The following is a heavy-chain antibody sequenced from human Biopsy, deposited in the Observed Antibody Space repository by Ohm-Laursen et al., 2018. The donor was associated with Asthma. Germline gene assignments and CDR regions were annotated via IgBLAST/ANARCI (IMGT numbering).Heavy chain of an antibody. CDR1: GFTFSSNA. CDR3: ARACGGNLLSGAFDI. V-gene: IGHV3-53*01. Sequence: GSLSLSCSASGFTFSSNAMCCVRQPPGQGLEWVSVIYSGGGTFYAASVKGRVAIARDISKNTLSLQMNSLRAEDTAVYDCARACGGNLLSGAFDIWGQGTMVTVSS. CDR2: IYSGGGT. D-gene: IGHD3-16*02. J-gene: IGHJ3*02.